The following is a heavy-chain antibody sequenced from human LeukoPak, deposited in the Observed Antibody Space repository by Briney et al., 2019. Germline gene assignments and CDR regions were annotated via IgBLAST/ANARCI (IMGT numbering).Heavy chain of an antibody. CDR1: GGSISSSSYY. J-gene: IGHJ4*02. Sequence: SETLSLTCTVSGGSISSSSYYWGWIRQPPGKGLEWIGSIYYSGSTYCNPSLKSRVTISVDTSKNQFSLKLSSVTAADTAVYYCASLRERSYYARGFDYWGQGTLVTVSS. V-gene: IGHV4-39*01. CDR3: ASLRERSYYARGFDY. D-gene: IGHD3-3*01. CDR2: IYYSGST.